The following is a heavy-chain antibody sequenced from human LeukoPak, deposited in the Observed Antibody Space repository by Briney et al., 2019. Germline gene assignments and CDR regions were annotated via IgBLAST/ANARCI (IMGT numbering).Heavy chain of an antibody. CDR2: INHSGST. V-gene: IGHV4-34*01. CDR3: ARGRGTSYFDY. J-gene: IGHJ4*02. Sequence: SETVSLTCAVYGGSFSGYCWSWIRQPPGKGLEWIGEINHSGSTNYNPSLKSRVTISVDTSKNQFSLKLSSVTAADTAVYYCARGRGTSYFDYWGQGTLVTVSS. CDR1: GGSFSGYC.